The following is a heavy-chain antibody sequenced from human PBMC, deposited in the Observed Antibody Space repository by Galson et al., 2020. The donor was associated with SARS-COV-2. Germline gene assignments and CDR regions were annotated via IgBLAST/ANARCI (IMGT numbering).Heavy chain of an antibody. CDR3: AKEKEWLMFYFDF. CDR2: IWYDGTNK. CDR1: GFIFSSYG. V-gene: IGHV3-33*03. Sequence: SCATSGFIFSSYGMHWVRQAPGKGLEWVAVIWYDGTNKYYADSVKGRLTVSRDNSKNTVYLQMNSLRAEDTGVYFCAKEKEWLMFYFDFWGQGALVTVSS. J-gene: IGHJ4*02. D-gene: IGHD6-19*01.